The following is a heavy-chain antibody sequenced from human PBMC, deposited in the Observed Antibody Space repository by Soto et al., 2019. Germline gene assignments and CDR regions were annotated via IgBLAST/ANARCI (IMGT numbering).Heavy chain of an antibody. V-gene: IGHV1-3*01. Sequence: GASVKVSCKASGYTFTSYAMHWVRQAPGQRLEWMGWINAGNGNTKYSQKFQGRVTITRDTSASTAYMELSSLRSEDTAVYYCARTIVAARPSLPRFDPWGQGTLVTVSS. J-gene: IGHJ5*02. CDR1: GYTFTSYA. D-gene: IGHD6-6*01. CDR2: INAGNGNT. CDR3: ARTIVAARPSLPRFDP.